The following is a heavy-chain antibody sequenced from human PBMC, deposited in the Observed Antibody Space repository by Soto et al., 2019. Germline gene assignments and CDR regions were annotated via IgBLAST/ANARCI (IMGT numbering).Heavy chain of an antibody. CDR2: ISYDGSNK. V-gene: IGHV3-30-3*01. D-gene: IGHD4-17*01. CDR3: ARDNGYGDYPFAY. Sequence: GGSLRLSCAASGFTFSSYAMHWVRQAPGKGLEWVAVISYDGSNKYYADSVKGRFTISRDNSKNTLYLQMNSLRAEDTAVYYCARDNGYGDYPFAYCCQGILVTLSS. J-gene: IGHJ4*02. CDR1: GFTFSSYA.